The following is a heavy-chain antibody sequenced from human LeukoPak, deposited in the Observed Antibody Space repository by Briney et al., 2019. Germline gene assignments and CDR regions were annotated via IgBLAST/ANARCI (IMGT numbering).Heavy chain of an antibody. CDR2: IKSDGITI. V-gene: IGHV3-74*01. CDR1: GFTFSSYW. D-gene: IGHD1-20*01. Sequence: GGSLRLSCAASGFTFSSYWMNWVRQAPGKGLVWVSRIKSDGITITYADSVKGRFTISRDNAKNTLYLQMNSLRAEDTAVYYCLRDLNWSLDQWGQGTLVTVSS. CDR3: LRDLNWSLDQ. J-gene: IGHJ4*02.